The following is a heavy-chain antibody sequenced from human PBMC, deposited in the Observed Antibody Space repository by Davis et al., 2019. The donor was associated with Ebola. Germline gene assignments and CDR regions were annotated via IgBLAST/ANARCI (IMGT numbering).Heavy chain of an antibody. CDR3: AKFDCSGGSCYSFDY. Sequence: PGGSLRLSCAASGFTFSSYSMNWVRQAPGKGLEWVSSISSSSSYIYYADSVKGRFTISRDNAKNSLYLQMNSLRAEDTAVYYCAKFDCSGGSCYSFDYWGQGTLVTVSS. CDR2: ISSSSSYI. V-gene: IGHV3-21*01. CDR1: GFTFSSYS. J-gene: IGHJ4*02. D-gene: IGHD2-15*01.